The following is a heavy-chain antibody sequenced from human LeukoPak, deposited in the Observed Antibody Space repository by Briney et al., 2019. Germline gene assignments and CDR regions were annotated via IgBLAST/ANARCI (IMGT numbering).Heavy chain of an antibody. V-gene: IGHV3-53*01. J-gene: IGHJ4*02. D-gene: IGHD3-10*01. CDR3: ARDMRGPIDY. CDR1: GFTVSSNY. Sequence: GGSLRLSCAASGFTVSSNYMSWVRQAPGKGLEWVSVIYSGGSTYYADSVKGRFTISRDNSKDTLYLQMNSLRAEDTAVYYCARDMRGPIDYWGQGTLVTVSS. CDR2: IYSGGST.